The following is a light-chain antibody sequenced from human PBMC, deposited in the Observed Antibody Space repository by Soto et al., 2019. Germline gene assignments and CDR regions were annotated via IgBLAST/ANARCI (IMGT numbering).Light chain of an antibody. CDR3: QQYGRSAWT. J-gene: IGKJ1*01. Sequence: EIVLTQSPGTVSLSPGERATLSCRASQTVRSSYLAWYQQKPGQAPRILIYGASNRAIGIPDRFSGSGSGTDFTLTISRLEPEDFAVYYCQQYGRSAWTFGEGTKVEI. V-gene: IGKV3-20*01. CDR2: GAS. CDR1: QTVRSSY.